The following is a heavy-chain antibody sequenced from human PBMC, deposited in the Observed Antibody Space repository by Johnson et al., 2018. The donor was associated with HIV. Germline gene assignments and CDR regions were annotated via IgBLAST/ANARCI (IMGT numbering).Heavy chain of an antibody. CDR2: ISYDGSNK. D-gene: IGHD3-16*01. Sequence: QMQLVESGGGVVQPGGSLRLSCAASGFTFSSYGMHWVRQAPGKGLEWVALISYDGSNKYYADSVKGRFTFSRDHSKNTLYLQMNSLRAEYTAVYYCARGGSDVFDIWGRGTMVTVSS. V-gene: IGHV3-30*19. CDR3: ARGGSDVFDI. CDR1: GFTFSSYG. J-gene: IGHJ3*02.